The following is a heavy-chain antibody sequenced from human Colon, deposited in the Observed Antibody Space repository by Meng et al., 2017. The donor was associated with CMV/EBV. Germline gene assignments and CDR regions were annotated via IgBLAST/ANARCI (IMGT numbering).Heavy chain of an antibody. CDR2: MNCNSGNT. CDR1: GYTFTTYD. V-gene: IGHV1-8*02. J-gene: IGHJ5*02. Sequence: ASVKVSCKASGYTFTTYDINWVRQATGQGLEWMGWMNCNSGNTGYSQKFQGRVTMTRNTSISTAYMELSSLRSEDTAVYYCARWVASGTRGESWFDPWGQGTLVTVSS. D-gene: IGHD1-1*01. CDR3: ARWVASGTRGESWFDP.